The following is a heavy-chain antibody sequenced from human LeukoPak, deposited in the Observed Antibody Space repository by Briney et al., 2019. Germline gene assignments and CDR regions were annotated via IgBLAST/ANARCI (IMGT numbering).Heavy chain of an antibody. CDR2: IYYSGST. Sequence: SETLSLTCTVSGGSISSSSYYWGWIRQPRGKGLEWIGSIYYSGSTYYNPSLKSRVTISVDTSKNQFSLKLSSVTAADTAVYYCARLDETYYYASGTVNWFDPWGQGTLVTVSS. V-gene: IGHV4-39*01. CDR3: ARLDETYYYASGTVNWFDP. CDR1: GGSISSSSYY. D-gene: IGHD3-10*01. J-gene: IGHJ5*02.